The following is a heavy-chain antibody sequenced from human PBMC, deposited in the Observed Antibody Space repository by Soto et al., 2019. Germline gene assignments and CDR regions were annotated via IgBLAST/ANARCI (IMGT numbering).Heavy chain of an antibody. CDR3: AKERYGEDYYYYGMDV. D-gene: IGHD4-17*01. CDR1: GFTFSSYG. J-gene: IGHJ6*02. CDR2: ISYDGSNK. Sequence: GGSLRLSCAASGFTFSSYGMHWVRQAPCKGLEWVAVISYDGSNKYYADSVKGRFTISRDNSKNTLYLQMNSLRAEDTAVYYCAKERYGEDYYYYGMDVWGQGTTVTVSS. V-gene: IGHV3-30*18.